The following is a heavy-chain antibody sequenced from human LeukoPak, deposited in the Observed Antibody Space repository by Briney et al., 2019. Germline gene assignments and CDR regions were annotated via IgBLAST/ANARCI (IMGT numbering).Heavy chain of an antibody. D-gene: IGHD6-13*01. CDR3: ARDLGFSSSWYRGTDC. CDR2: ISSSGSTI. CDR1: GFTFSDYY. V-gene: IGHV3-11*01. J-gene: IGHJ4*02. Sequence: PGGSLRLSCAASGFTFSDYYMSWIRQAPGKGLEWVSYISSSGSTIYYADSVKGRFTISRDNAKNSLYLQMNSLRAEDTAVYYCARDLGFSSSWYRGTDCWGQGTLVTVSS.